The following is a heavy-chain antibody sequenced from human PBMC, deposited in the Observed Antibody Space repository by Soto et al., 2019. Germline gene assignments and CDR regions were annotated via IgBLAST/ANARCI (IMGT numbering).Heavy chain of an antibody. D-gene: IGHD2-15*01. CDR2: MNPNSGNT. CDR1: GYTFTSYD. Sequence: VASVKVSCKASGYTFTSYDINWVRQATGQGLEWMGWMNPNSGNTGYAQKFQGRVTMTRNTSISTAYMELSSLRSEDTAVYYCARATGCSGGSCNPSSSHPIDYWGQGTLVTVSS. J-gene: IGHJ4*02. CDR3: ARATGCSGGSCNPSSSHPIDY. V-gene: IGHV1-8*01.